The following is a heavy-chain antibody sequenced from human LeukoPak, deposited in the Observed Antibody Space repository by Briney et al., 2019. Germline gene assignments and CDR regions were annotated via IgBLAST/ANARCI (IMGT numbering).Heavy chain of an antibody. V-gene: IGHV3-72*01. CDR1: GFTFSDHY. J-gene: IGHJ3*02. CDR2: VRGKANSYTT. Sequence: GGSLRLSCAASGFTFSDHYMQWVRQAPGKGLEWVGRVRGKANSYTTEYAASVKGRFTISRDDSKNSMFLQMNNLETEDTAFYYCARERWRSGSYHDAFDIWGQGTMVTASS. CDR3: ARERWRSGSYHDAFDI. D-gene: IGHD1-26*01.